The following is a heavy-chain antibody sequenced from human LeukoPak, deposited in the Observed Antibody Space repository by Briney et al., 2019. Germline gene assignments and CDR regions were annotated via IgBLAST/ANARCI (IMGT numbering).Heavy chain of an antibody. CDR2: IAYDGSNK. V-gene: IGHV3-30*18. D-gene: IGHD3-10*01. CDR1: GFTFSTYG. J-gene: IGHJ4*02. CDR3: AKDQGYYGSGSSDY. Sequence: GRSLRLSCAASGFTFSTYGMHWVRQAPGKGLEWVAIIAYDGSNKYYAASVKGRFTISRDNSKNTLYLQMNSLRAEDTAVYYCAKDQGYYGSGSSDYWGQGTLVTVSS.